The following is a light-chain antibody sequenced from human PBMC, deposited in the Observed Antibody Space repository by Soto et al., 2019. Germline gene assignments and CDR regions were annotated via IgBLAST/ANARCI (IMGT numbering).Light chain of an antibody. CDR2: AAS. J-gene: IGKJ3*01. Sequence: DIQMTQSPSSLSASVGDRVTITCRASQGIINYLAWYQQKPGKVPKLLIYAASTLQSGVTSRFSGSGSGTDFTLTISSLQPEDVATYYCQKYNSAPRTFGPGTKVDIK. V-gene: IGKV1-27*01. CDR1: QGIINY. CDR3: QKYNSAPRT.